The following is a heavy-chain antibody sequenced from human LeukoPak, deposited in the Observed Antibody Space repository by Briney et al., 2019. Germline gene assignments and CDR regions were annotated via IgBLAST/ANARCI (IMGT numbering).Heavy chain of an antibody. J-gene: IGHJ4*02. D-gene: IGHD3-10*01. CDR1: GYTFTSYY. V-gene: IGHV1-46*01. Sequence: ASVKVSCKASGYTFTSYYIHWVRQAPGQGLEWMGIINPSGGSTTYAQKFQDRVTMTGDTSTSTVYMELSSLRSEDTAVYYCARDLFITTSGEGPGYWGQGTLVTVSS. CDR3: ARDLFITTSGEGPGY. CDR2: INPSGGST.